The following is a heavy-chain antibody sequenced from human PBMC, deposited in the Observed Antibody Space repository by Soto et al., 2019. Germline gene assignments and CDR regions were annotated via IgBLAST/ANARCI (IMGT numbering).Heavy chain of an antibody. V-gene: IGHV4-34*01. D-gene: IGHD2-15*01. CDR3: AAGGGFIHGSMVWFDR. Sequence: XETLSLTCGVSVVSFSDYSWNCIRHSPGKGLEWIGEINHRGTFNYNPSLKSRVTLSVDTSRNQFSLKVKSVTAADTAVYYCAAGGGFIHGSMVWFDRWGQATLFTVSS. J-gene: IGHJ5*02. CDR2: INHRGTF. CDR1: VVSFSDYS.